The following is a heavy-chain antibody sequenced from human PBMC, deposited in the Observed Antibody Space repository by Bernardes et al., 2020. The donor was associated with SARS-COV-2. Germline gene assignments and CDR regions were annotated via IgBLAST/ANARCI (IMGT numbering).Heavy chain of an antibody. CDR2: FDPEDGET. J-gene: IGHJ3*02. Sequence: ASEKVSCKVSGYTLTALSMPWARQAPGKGLAWMGGFDPEDGETIYAQKFQGRVTMTEDTSTDTAYMELSSLRSEDTAVYYCATTWEPGAFDIWGQGTMVTVSS. CDR3: ATTWEPGAFDI. V-gene: IGHV1-24*01. D-gene: IGHD1-26*01. CDR1: GYTLTALS.